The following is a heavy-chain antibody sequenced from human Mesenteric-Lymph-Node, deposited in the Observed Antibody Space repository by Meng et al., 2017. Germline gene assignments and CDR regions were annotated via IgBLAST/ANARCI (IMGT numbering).Heavy chain of an antibody. CDR3: VRILEGLGTWFDP. V-gene: IGHV4-39*07. D-gene: IGHD3-16*01. CDR2: IYYSGST. J-gene: IGHJ5*02. Sequence: SETLSLTCTVSGGSISSSSYYWGWIRQPPGKGLEWIGSIYYSGSTYYNPSLKSRVTISVDTSNQFSLKLTSVTAADTAVYYCVRILEGLGTWFDPWGQGILVTVSS. CDR1: GGSISSSSYY.